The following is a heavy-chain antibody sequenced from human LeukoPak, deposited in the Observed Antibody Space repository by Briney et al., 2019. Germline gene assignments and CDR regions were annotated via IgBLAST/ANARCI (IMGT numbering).Heavy chain of an antibody. V-gene: IGHV3-23*01. CDR1: GFSFSSYV. CDR3: AKVPYYGSGSYPFDY. Sequence: GGSLRLSCAASGFSFSSYVMSWVRQAPGKGLEWVSGISGSGGSTYYADSAKGRFTISRDNSKNTLYLQMNSLRAEYTAVYYCAKVPYYGSGSYPFDYWGQGTLVTVSS. J-gene: IGHJ4*02. D-gene: IGHD3-10*01. CDR2: ISGSGGST.